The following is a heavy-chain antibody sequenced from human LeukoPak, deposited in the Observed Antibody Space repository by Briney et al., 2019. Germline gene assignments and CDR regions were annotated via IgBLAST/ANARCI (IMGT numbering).Heavy chain of an antibody. D-gene: IGHD3-22*01. Sequence: PSETLSLTCTVSGGSISSSSYYWGWIRQPPGKGLEWIGCISYSGNTCYNPSLKSRVTISVDTSKKQFSLKLTSVTAADTAFYYCARDSSGFYYARMLNYWGQGTLVTVSS. CDR2: ISYSGNT. CDR3: ARDSSGFYYARMLNY. CDR1: GGSISSSSYY. J-gene: IGHJ4*02. V-gene: IGHV4-39*07.